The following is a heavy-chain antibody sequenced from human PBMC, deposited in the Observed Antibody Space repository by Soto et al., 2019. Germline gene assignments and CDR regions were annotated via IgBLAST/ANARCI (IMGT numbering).Heavy chain of an antibody. CDR2: ISWDGADT. CDR3: AKFGWGGSYSESHASDI. CDR1: GFPFDDYS. Sequence: EVQLVESGGGVVQPGGSLRLSCAASGFPFDDYSMNWVRQVPGKGLEWVSLISWDGADTYYAEAVKGRFTVSRDNSKNSLYLQMNILTTQDTAMYSCAKFGWGGSYSESHASDIRGQGTMVTVSS. J-gene: IGHJ3*02. V-gene: IGHV3-43*01. D-gene: IGHD1-26*01.